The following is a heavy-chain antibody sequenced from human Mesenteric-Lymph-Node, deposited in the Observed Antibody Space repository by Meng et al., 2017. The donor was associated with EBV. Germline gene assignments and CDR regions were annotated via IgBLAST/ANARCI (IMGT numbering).Heavy chain of an antibody. CDR3: ARGRGSRLLFYSSFDS. CDR2: INHSGST. Sequence: QGQLQQWGAGVLKPSETLSLTCAVYGASFSGYYWSWIRQPPGKGLEWIGEINHSGSTNYNPSLKSRVSVSLDTSKNQFSLKLSSVTAADTAVFYCARGRGSRLLFYSSFDSWGQGTLVTVSS. CDR1: GASFSGYY. D-gene: IGHD2-15*01. J-gene: IGHJ4*02. V-gene: IGHV4-34*01.